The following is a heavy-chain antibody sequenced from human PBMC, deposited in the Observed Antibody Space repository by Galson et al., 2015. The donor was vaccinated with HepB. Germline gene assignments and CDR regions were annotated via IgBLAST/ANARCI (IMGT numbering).Heavy chain of an antibody. CDR2: ISAYNGNT. Sequence: SVKVSCKASGYTFTSYGISWVRQAPGQGLEWMGWISAYNGNTNYAQKLQGRVTMTTDTSTSTAYMELRSLRAEDTAVYYCASHDYGDYASFDYWGQGTLVTVSS. J-gene: IGHJ4*02. CDR1: GYTFTSYG. D-gene: IGHD4-17*01. CDR3: ASHDYGDYASFDY. V-gene: IGHV1-18*04.